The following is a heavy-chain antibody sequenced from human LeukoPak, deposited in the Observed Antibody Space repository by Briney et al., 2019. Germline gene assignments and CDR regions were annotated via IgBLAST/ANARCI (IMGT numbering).Heavy chain of an antibody. CDR3: ALSSGAYNSAGYFDY. J-gene: IGHJ4*02. CDR1: GYSFTNYW. V-gene: IGHV5-51*01. Sequence: GESLKTSCKGSGYSFTNYWIGWVRQTPGKGLEWMGIIYPNASDNRYSPSFRGQVTISADKSITTAYLQWNSLKASDTAMYYCALSSGAYNSAGYFDYWGQGALVTVSS. CDR2: IYPNASDN. D-gene: IGHD2-15*01.